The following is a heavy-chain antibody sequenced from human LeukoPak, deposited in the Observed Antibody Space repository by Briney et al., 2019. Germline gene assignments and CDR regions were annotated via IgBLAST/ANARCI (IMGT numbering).Heavy chain of an antibody. V-gene: IGHV3-30*03. CDR3: VRGSKIRGVIPEGEFDY. CDR2: ISYDGKRN. CDR1: GFTFSHFA. J-gene: IGHJ4*02. D-gene: IGHD3-10*01. Sequence: GGSLRLSCEASGFTFSHFAMHWVRQAPNKGLEWVAVISYDGKRNYYADSVKGRFTLSRDDSKNTVYLQMNRLRAEDTAVYFCVRGSKIRGVIPEGEFDYWGQGTLVTVSS.